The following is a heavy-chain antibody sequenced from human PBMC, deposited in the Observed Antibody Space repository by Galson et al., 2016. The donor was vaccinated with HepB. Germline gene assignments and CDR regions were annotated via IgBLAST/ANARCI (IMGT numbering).Heavy chain of an antibody. V-gene: IGHV4-4*02. Sequence: SETLSLTCTVSGASISTSDWWSWVRQSPGKALEWIGEVYHDGTANYSPSLRRRTTMSVDMSKNQFSLNVISVTAADTAVYYCARDCSGGTCKSTGYVGYDVFDIWGQGTTVTVSS. CDR2: VYHDGTA. J-gene: IGHJ3*02. CDR1: GASISTSDW. D-gene: IGHD2-15*01. CDR3: ARDCSGGTCKSTGYVGYDVFDI.